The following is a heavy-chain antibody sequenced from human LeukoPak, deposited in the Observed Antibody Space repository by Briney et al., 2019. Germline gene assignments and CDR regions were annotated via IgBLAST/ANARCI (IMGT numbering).Heavy chain of an antibody. D-gene: IGHD2-2*01. J-gene: IGHJ6*02. CDR2: ISAYNGNT. CDR3: ASGYCSSTSCKYYYYGMDV. Sequence: ASVTVSCKASGYTFTSYGISWVRQAPGQGLEWMGWISAYNGNTNYAQKLQGRVTMTTDTSTSTAYMELRSLRSDDTAVYYCASGYCSSTSCKYYYYGMDVWGQGTTVTASS. V-gene: IGHV1-18*01. CDR1: GYTFTSYG.